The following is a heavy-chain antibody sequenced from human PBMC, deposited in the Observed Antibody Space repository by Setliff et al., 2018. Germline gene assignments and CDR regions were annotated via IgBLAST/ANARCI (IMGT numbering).Heavy chain of an antibody. D-gene: IGHD3-10*01. Sequence: SETLSLTCSVSGDSISSSSYYWGWIRQPPGKGLEWIGEIMPGRDTLYSPSLESRLTITIDTSKSQFSLKLFSVTAADTAVYYCARHATYYYGSGNLPFDSWGQGTLVTVSS. V-gene: IGHV4-39*01. CDR3: ARHATYYYGSGNLPFDS. CDR1: GDSISSSSYY. J-gene: IGHJ4*02. CDR2: IMPGRDT.